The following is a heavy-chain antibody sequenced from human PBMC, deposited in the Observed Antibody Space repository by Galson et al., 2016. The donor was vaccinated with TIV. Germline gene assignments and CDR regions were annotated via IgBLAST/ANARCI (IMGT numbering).Heavy chain of an antibody. CDR2: ISHDGNNK. V-gene: IGHV3-30-3*01. CDR1: GFTFSSYT. Sequence: SLRLSCAASGFTFSSYTFHWVRRTPGKGLEWVAIISHDGNNKDFADSVQGRFTISRDSSKNTVFLQMNSLRLEDTAVYFCTRDGRGNWKYVDYFDYWGQGTLVTVSS. J-gene: IGHJ4*02. D-gene: IGHD1-7*01. CDR3: TRDGRGNWKYVDYFDY.